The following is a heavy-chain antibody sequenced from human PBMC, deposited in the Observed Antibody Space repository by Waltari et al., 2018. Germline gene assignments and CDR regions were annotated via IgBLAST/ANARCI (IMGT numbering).Heavy chain of an antibody. CDR3: ARALVTTRIYFDY. D-gene: IGHD5-12*01. Sequence: QVQLQESGPGLVKPSETLSLTCPVSGDSISSYYWSWIRQPPGKGLEWIGYISYTGSTNYNPSLKSRVTFSVDTSKNQFSLKLSSPTAADTAVYYCARALVTTRIYFDYWGLGTLVTVSS. J-gene: IGHJ4*02. CDR1: GDSISSYY. V-gene: IGHV4-59*08. CDR2: ISYTGST.